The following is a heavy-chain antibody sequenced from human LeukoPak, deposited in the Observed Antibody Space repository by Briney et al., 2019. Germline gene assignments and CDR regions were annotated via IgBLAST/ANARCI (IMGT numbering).Heavy chain of an antibody. CDR3: ARDRIGAGSNWFDP. CDR2: INPNSGGT. D-gene: IGHD3-10*01. V-gene: IGHV1-2*02. Sequence: ASVTVSCKASGYTFTGYYMHWVRQAPGQGLEWMGWINPNSGGTNYAQKFQGRVTMTRDTSISTAYMELSRLRSDDTAVYYCARDRIGAGSNWFDPWGQGTLVTVSS. J-gene: IGHJ5*02. CDR1: GYTFTGYY.